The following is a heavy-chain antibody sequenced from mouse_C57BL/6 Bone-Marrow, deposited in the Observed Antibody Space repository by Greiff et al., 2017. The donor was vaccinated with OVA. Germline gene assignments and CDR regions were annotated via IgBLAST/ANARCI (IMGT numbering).Heavy chain of an antibody. CDR2: IWSGGST. CDR3: ARTMVTSQSYWYFDV. J-gene: IGHJ1*03. V-gene: IGHV2-2*01. Sequence: QVQLKESGPGLVQPSQSLSITCTVSGFSLTSYGVHWVRQSPGKGLEWLGVIWSGGSTDYNAAFISRLSISKDNSKSQVFFKMNSLQADDTAIYYCARTMVTSQSYWYFDVWGTGTTVTVSS. D-gene: IGHD2-1*01. CDR1: GFSLTSYG.